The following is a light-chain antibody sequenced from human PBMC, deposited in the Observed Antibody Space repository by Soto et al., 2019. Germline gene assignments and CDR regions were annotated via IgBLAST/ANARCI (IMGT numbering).Light chain of an antibody. V-gene: IGKV3-11*01. CDR3: QPSAYWPRGS. Sequence: EIVLTQSPDTLSLSPGDTATLSCRASQSVASYLAWYQQKPGQPPRLLMYHASNRATGIPARFSVSGSGTPFTLTIGSLGPDDFAVYDCQPSAYWPRGSFVQGTKLEIK. CDR2: HAS. J-gene: IGKJ2*01. CDR1: QSVASY.